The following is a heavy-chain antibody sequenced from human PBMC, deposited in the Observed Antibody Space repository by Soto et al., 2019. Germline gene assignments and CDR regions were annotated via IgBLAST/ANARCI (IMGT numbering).Heavy chain of an antibody. CDR1: GFSFSNYA. V-gene: IGHV3-23*01. J-gene: IGHJ4*02. D-gene: IGHD6-6*01. CDR2: ISAGGSNT. Sequence: GGSLRLSCAASGFSFSNYAMNWVRQAPGKGLVWVSAISAGGSNTNYADSVKGRFTISSDNSKNTLYLQMNGLRADDTAVYYCAKEYSTSFDYWGQGTPVTVSS. CDR3: AKEYSTSFDY.